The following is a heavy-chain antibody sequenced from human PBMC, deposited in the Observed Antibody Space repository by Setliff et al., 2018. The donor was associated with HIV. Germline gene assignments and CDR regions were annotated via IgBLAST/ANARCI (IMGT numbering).Heavy chain of an antibody. CDR3: ARDLRSSHGSPNYFDY. V-gene: IGHV3-11*04. D-gene: IGHD2-15*01. Sequence: GGSLRLSCTASGFTFSDYYMSWIRQSPGKGLEWISYISSSGTTIHYADSVKGRFTISRDNAKNSLYLEMNSLRAEETAVYYCARDLRSSHGSPNYFDYWGRGALVTVSS. CDR1: GFTFSDYY. CDR2: ISSSGTTI. J-gene: IGHJ4*02.